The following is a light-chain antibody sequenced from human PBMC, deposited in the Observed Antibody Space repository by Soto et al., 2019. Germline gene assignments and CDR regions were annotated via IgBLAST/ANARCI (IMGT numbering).Light chain of an antibody. Sequence: DIQMTQSPSSLSASVGDRVTITCRASQSISGYLNWYQQKPGKAPKLLIYAASSLQSGVPSRFSGGVSGTDVTLTISSLQPEDFATDYCQQSYSTPITFGQGTRLEIK. V-gene: IGKV1-39*01. CDR1: QSISGY. CDR2: AAS. J-gene: IGKJ5*01. CDR3: QQSYSTPIT.